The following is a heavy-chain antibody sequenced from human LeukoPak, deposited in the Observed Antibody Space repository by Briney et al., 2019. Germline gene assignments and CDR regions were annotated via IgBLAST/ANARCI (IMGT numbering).Heavy chain of an antibody. CDR1: GFTFSNYA. CDR2: ISGGGGTT. J-gene: IGHJ4*02. CDR3: ARGHSSGWYYFDY. D-gene: IGHD6-19*01. V-gene: IGHV3-23*01. Sequence: GGSLRLSCAASGFTFSNYAMTWVRQAPGRGLKWVSTISGGGGTTHYADSVKGRFLISRDNSKNTLSLQMNSLRAEDTAVYYCARGHSSGWYYFDYWGQGTLVTVSS.